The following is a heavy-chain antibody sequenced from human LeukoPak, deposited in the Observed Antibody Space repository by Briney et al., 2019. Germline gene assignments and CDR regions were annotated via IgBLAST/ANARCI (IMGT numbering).Heavy chain of an antibody. Sequence: SETLSLTCTVSGGSISTYYWSWIRQPPGKGLECIGYIYYSGSTNYNPSLKSRVIISVDTSKNQFSLKLSSVTAADTAVYYCARITVTTKIFDYWGQGTLVTVSS. CDR3: ARITVTTKIFDY. CDR2: IYYSGST. D-gene: IGHD4-17*01. V-gene: IGHV4-59*01. CDR1: GGSISTYY. J-gene: IGHJ4*02.